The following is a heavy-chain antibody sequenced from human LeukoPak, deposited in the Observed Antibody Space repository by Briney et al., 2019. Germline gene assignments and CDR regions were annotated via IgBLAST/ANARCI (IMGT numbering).Heavy chain of an antibody. V-gene: IGHV4-59*08. J-gene: IGHJ4*02. Sequence: SETLSLTRTVSGGSISSYYWSGIRPPPGKGLEWIGYIYYSGSNNYNPSLKSRVTKSVDTSKNQFSLKLSSVTAADTAVYYCARLQYGGNSVGDFDYWGQGTLVTVSS. CDR2: IYYSGSN. CDR3: ARLQYGGNSVGDFDY. D-gene: IGHD2-21*02. CDR1: GGSISSYY.